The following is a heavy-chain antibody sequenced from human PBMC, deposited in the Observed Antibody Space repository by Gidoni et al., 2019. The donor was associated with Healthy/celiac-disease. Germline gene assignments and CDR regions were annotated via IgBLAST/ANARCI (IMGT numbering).Heavy chain of an antibody. CDR1: GFTFSSYG. CDR3: AKGGTDYYYYYGMDV. CDR2: IWYDGSNK. Sequence: QVQLVESGGGVVQPGRSLRLSCAASGFTFSSYGMHWVRQAPGKGLAWVAVIWYDGSNKYYADSVKGRFTISRDNSKNTLYLQMNSLRAEDTAVYYCAKGGTDYYYYYGMDVWGQGTTVTVSS. V-gene: IGHV3-33*06. J-gene: IGHJ6*02. D-gene: IGHD3-16*01.